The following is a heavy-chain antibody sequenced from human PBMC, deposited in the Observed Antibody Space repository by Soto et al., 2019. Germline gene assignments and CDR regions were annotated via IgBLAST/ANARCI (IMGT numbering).Heavy chain of an antibody. D-gene: IGHD4-4*01. CDR3: AKGVYDYTF. Sequence: QIQLVQSGAEVKRPGASVKVSCKASGYTFSTHGITWVRQAPGQGLEWMGWISAFNGNSKYAQKFQGRVTMTTDTSTATAYMALRSRRFDDTAVYYCAKGVYDYTFWGQGTLVTVSS. J-gene: IGHJ4*02. CDR2: ISAFNGNS. CDR1: GYTFSTHG. V-gene: IGHV1-18*01.